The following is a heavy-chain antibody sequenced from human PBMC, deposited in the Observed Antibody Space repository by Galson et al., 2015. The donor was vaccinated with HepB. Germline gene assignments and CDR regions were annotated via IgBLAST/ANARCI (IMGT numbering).Heavy chain of an antibody. J-gene: IGHJ4*02. CDR3: ARVAHSDYGDHAHFDY. V-gene: IGHV3-11*06. CDR1: RFTFSDYY. Sequence: SLRLSCAASRFTFSDYYMPWIRQAPGKGLEWLSYISGGATYTSYADSVKGRFTISRDNAKNSLYLHMGSLRDDDTAVYYCARVAHSDYGDHAHFDYWGQGTLVTVSS. CDR2: ISGGATYT. D-gene: IGHD4-17*01.